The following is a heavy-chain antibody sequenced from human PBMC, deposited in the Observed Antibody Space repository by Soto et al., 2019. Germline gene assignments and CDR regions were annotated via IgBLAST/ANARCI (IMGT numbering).Heavy chain of an antibody. CDR1: GDSVSSNSAA. D-gene: IGHD3-10*01. J-gene: IGHJ3*02. V-gene: IGHV6-1*01. CDR2: TYYRSKWYN. CDR3: ARDYGNPYYGSRSYTQDAFDI. Sequence: SQTLSLTCAISGDSVSSNSAAWNWIRQSPSRGLEWLGRTYYRSKWYNDYAVSVKSRITINPDTSKNQFSLQLNSVTPEDMALYYCARDYGNPYYGSRSYTQDAFDIWGQGTMVTVS.